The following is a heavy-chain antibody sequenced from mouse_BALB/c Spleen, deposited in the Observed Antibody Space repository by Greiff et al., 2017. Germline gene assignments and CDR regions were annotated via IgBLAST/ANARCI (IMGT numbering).Heavy chain of an antibody. CDR2: IWSGGST. J-gene: IGHJ3*01. Sequence: QVQLKESGPGLVQPSQSLSITCTVSGFSLTSYGVHWVRQSPGKGLEWLGVIWSGGSTDYNAAFISRLGISKDNSKSQVFFKMNSLQANDTAIYYCARAYYGNLGFAYWGQGTLVTVSA. CDR3: ARAYYGNLGFAY. D-gene: IGHD2-10*01. V-gene: IGHV2-2*02. CDR1: GFSLTSYG.